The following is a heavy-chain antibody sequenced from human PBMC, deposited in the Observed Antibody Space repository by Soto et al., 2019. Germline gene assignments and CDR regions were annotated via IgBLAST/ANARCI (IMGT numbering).Heavy chain of an antibody. D-gene: IGHD1-1*01. CDR3: ASVRKSWNDVSNYFDY. V-gene: IGHV4-59*01. Sequence: SETLSLTCTVSGGSISSYYWSWIRQPPGKGLEWIGYIYYSGSTNYNPSLKSRVTISVDTSKNQFSLKLSSVTAADTAVYYCASVRKSWNDVSNYFDYWGQGTLVTVS. J-gene: IGHJ4*02. CDR2: IYYSGST. CDR1: GGSISSYY.